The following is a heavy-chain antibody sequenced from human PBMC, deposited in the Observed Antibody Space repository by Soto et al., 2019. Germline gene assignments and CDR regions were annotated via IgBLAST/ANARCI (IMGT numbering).Heavy chain of an antibody. CDR3: AKDRSSTSCYAVDY. CDR2: ISGSGGTT. D-gene: IGHD2-2*01. Sequence: EVQLLESGGGLVQPGGSLRLSCAASGFTFRNYAMSWARQAPGKGLEWVSAISGSGGTTHYADSVKGRFTISSDNSKNTLYLQMNSLRVEDTAVYYCAKDRSSTSCYAVDYWGQGSLVTVSS. CDR1: GFTFRNYA. V-gene: IGHV3-23*01. J-gene: IGHJ4*02.